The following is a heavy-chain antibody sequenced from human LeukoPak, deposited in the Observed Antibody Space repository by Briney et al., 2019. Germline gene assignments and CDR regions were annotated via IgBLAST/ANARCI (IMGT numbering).Heavy chain of an antibody. CDR2: ISGSGGST. V-gene: IGHV3-23*01. J-gene: IGHJ5*02. D-gene: IGHD3-9*01. Sequence: AGGFLRLSCAASGFTFSSYAMSWVRQAPGKGLEWVSAISGSGGSTYYADSVKGRFTISRDNSKNTLYLQMNSLRAEDTAVYYCAKGRYFDWMNWFDPWGQGTLVTVSS. CDR1: GFTFSSYA. CDR3: AKGRYFDWMNWFDP.